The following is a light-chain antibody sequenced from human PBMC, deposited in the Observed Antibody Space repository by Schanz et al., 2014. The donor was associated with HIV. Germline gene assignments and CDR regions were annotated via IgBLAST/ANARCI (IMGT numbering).Light chain of an antibody. CDR2: GAS. CDR1: QSVSSNY. Sequence: EIVLTQSPGTLSLSPGERATLSCRASQSVSSNYLVWYQQKPGQAPRLLIYGASTRATGIPGRFSGSGSGTEFTLTISRLEPEDFAVFYCQQYGSSPLFGQGTKVEIK. V-gene: IGKV3-20*01. J-gene: IGKJ1*01. CDR3: QQYGSSPL.